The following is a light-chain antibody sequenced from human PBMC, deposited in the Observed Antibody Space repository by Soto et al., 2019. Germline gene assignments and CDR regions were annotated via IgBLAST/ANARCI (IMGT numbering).Light chain of an antibody. J-gene: IGKJ1*01. CDR3: QHSYSTPPT. Sequence: DIVMTQSPDSLAVSLGERATINCKSSQSVLYSSNNKNYLAWYQQKPGQPPKLLISWASTRESGVPDRFSGSGSGTDFTLAISSLQAEDVAVYCCQHSYSTPPTFGQGTKVEI. CDR2: WAS. V-gene: IGKV4-1*01. CDR1: QSVLYSSNNKNY.